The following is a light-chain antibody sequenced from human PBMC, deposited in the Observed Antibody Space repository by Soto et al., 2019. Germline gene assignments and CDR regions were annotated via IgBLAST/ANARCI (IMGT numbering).Light chain of an antibody. V-gene: IGLV2-14*01. J-gene: IGLJ2*01. CDR1: SSDVGSYNY. CDR2: EVR. CDR3: SSYTTSTTQV. Sequence: QSALTQPASVSGSPGQSITISCTGTSSDVGSYNYVSWYQQHPGKAPKLMIYEVRNRPSGVSDRFSGSMSGKTASLTIFGLQAEDEADYYCSSYTTSTTQVFGGGTKLTVL.